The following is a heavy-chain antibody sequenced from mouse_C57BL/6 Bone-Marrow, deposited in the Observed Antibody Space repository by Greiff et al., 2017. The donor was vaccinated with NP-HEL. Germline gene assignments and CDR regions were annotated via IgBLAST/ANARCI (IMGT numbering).Heavy chain of an antibody. V-gene: IGHV5-16*01. CDR3: AREADDSYFDY. CDR2: INYDGSST. J-gene: IGHJ2*01. D-gene: IGHD2-4*01. CDR1: GFTFSDYY. Sequence: EVMLVESEGGLVQPGSSMKLSCTASGFTFSDYYMAWVRQVPEKGLEWVANINYDGSSTYYLDSLKSRFIISRDNAKNILYLQMSSLKSEDTATYYCAREADDSYFDYWGQGTTLTVSS.